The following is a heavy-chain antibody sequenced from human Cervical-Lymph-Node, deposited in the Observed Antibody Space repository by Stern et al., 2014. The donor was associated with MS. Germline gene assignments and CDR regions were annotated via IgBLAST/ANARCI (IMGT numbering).Heavy chain of an antibody. CDR3: ARIYGGEQGWFDP. Sequence: QVTLRESGPVLVKPTETLTLTCTVSGFSLSNARMGVSWIRQPPGKALEWLAHIFFDSEKTSITSLKRKVIISKDNAQNPGVLTLTNMDPVDTATYYCARIYGGEQGWFDPWGQGTLVTVSS. J-gene: IGHJ5*02. D-gene: IGHD1/OR15-1a*01. CDR1: GFSLSNARMG. CDR2: IFFDSEK. V-gene: IGHV2-26*01.